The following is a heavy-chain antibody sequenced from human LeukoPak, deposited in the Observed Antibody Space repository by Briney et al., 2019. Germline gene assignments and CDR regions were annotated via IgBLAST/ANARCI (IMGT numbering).Heavy chain of an antibody. CDR1: GYTFTSYD. J-gene: IGHJ4*02. D-gene: IGHD4-23*01. CDR2: MNPNSGNT. V-gene: IGHV1-8*01. Sequence: ASVKVSCKASGYTFTSYDINWVRQATGQGLEWMGWMNPNSGNTGYAQKFQGRVTMTRNTSISTAYMELSNLRSEDTAVYYCARGHPSYGGNPYYFDYWGQGTLVTVSS. CDR3: ARGHPSYGGNPYYFDY.